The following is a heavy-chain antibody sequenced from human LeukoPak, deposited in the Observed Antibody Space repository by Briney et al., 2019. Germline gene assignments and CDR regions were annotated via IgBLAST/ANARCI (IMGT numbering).Heavy chain of an antibody. CDR2: VNTDGRST. V-gene: IGHV3-74*01. CDR3: ARDPDSSGWYRFDY. D-gene: IGHD6-19*01. CDR1: GFTFSSYW. Sequence: GGSLRLSCAASGFTFSSYWMHWVRQAPGKGLVWVSRVNTDGRSTSYADSVKGRFTISRDNAKNTLYLQMDSLRAEDTAVYYCARDPDSSGWYRFDYWGQGTLVTVSS. J-gene: IGHJ4*02.